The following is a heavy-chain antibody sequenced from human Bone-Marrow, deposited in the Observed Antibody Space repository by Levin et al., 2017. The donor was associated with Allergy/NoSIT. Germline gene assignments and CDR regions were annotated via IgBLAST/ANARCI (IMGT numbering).Heavy chain of an antibody. CDR2: INHSGST. D-gene: IGHD3-9*01. CDR1: GGSFSGYY. J-gene: IGHJ4*02. V-gene: IGHV4-34*01. Sequence: SETLSLTCAVYGGSFSGYYWSWIRQPPGKGLEWIGEINHSGSTNYNPSLKSRVTISVDTSKNQFSLKLSSVTAADTAVYYCARALYDILTGYYLYYFDYWGQGTLVTVSS. CDR3: ARALYDILTGYYLYYFDY.